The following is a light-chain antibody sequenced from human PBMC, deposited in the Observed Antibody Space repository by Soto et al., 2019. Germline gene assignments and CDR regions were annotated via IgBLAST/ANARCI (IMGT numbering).Light chain of an antibody. CDR2: GAS. CDR3: QQYGSSPYP. CDR1: QSVSSSY. J-gene: IGKJ2*01. V-gene: IGKV3-20*01. Sequence: EIVLTQSPGTLSLSPGERATLSCRASQSVSSSYLAWCQQKPGQAPGLLIYGASSRATGNPDRFSGSGSGTDFTHTISSLEPGDIAVYYSQQYGSSPYPFGQGTKLDIK.